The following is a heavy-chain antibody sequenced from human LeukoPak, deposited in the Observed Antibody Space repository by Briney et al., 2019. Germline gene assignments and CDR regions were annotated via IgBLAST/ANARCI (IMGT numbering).Heavy chain of an antibody. CDR3: ARALWWLPDY. Sequence: SETLSLTCTVSGGSISSRSNYWGWIRQPPGKGLEWIGSLYYSGSTYYNPSLKSRVTISVDTSKNQFSLKLSSVTAADTAVYYCARALWWLPDYWGQGTLVTVSS. J-gene: IGHJ4*02. CDR1: GGSISSRSNY. V-gene: IGHV4-39*07. CDR2: LYYSGST. D-gene: IGHD2-21*01.